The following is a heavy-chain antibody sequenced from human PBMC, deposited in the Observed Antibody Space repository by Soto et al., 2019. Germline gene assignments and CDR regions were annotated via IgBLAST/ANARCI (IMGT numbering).Heavy chain of an antibody. V-gene: IGHV2-5*02. D-gene: IGHD2-21*02. Sequence: QITLKESGPTLVKPTQTLTLTCTFSGFSLSTSGVGVGWIRQPPGKALEWLALIYWDDDKRYSPSLKNRLTITKDTSKNQVVLTMTNMDPVDTATYYCAHAAYCGGDCPYYFDYWGQGTLVTVSS. CDR1: GFSLSTSGVG. CDR2: IYWDDDK. CDR3: AHAAYCGGDCPYYFDY. J-gene: IGHJ4*02.